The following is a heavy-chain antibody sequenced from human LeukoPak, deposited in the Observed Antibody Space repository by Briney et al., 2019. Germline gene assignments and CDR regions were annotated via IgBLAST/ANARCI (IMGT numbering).Heavy chain of an antibody. CDR2: IKQDGSEK. Sequence: HPGGSLRLSCEASGFTFSSYWMSWVRQAPGKGLEWVANIKQDGSEKKYLDSVKGRFTISRDNAKNSLYLQMNSLRAEDTAVYYCASSGYCSGGSCYGNYYYYMDVWGKGTTVTVSS. D-gene: IGHD2-15*01. V-gene: IGHV3-7*01. CDR3: ASSGYCSGGSCYGNYYYYMDV. J-gene: IGHJ6*03. CDR1: GFTFSSYW.